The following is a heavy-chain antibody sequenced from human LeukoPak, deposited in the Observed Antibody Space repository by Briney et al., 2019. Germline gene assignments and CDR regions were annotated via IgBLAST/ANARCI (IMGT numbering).Heavy chain of an antibody. Sequence: SETLSLTCTVSGGSIRSYYWSWIRQPPPKGLEWIGYIYYSGSTNYNPSLKSRVAISVDTSKNQFSLKLSSVTAADTAVYYCARGWAVTAVAFDYWGQGTLVTVSS. V-gene: IGHV4-59*01. D-gene: IGHD2-15*01. J-gene: IGHJ4*02. CDR1: GGSIRSYY. CDR3: ARGWAVTAVAFDY. CDR2: IYYSGST.